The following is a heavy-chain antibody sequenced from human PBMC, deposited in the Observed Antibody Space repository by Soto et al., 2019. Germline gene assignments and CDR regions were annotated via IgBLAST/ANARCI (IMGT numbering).Heavy chain of an antibody. J-gene: IGHJ5*02. Sequence: PSETLSLTCTVSGGSISSSSCYWGWIRQPPGKGLEWIGSMHYSGSTYYNSALKSRVTISVDTSKNQFSLQLSSVTAADTAVYYCARLTYDFVAGLNWFDPWGQGTLVTVSS. CDR3: ARLTYDFVAGLNWFDP. CDR2: MHYSGST. D-gene: IGHD3-3*01. V-gene: IGHV4-39*01. CDR1: GGSISSSSCY.